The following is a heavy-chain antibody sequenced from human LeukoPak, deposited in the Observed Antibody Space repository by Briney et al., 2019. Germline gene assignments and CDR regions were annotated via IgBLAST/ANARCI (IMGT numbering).Heavy chain of an antibody. V-gene: IGHV5-51*01. CDR3: ARRYYGSGSYSDGFDY. J-gene: IGHJ4*02. CDR1: GYSFTNYW. CDR2: IYPGDSDT. Sequence: NPGESLKISCKGSGYSFTNYWIGLVRQMPGKGLEWMGIIYPGDSDTRYSPSFQGQVSISVDKSISTAYLQWSSLKASDTAMYYCARRYYGSGSYSDGFDYWGQGTLVTVSS. D-gene: IGHD3-10*01.